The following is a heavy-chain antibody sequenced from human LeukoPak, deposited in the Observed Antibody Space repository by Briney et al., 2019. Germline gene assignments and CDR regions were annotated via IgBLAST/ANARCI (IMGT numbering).Heavy chain of an antibody. CDR1: GFTFSSYA. D-gene: IGHD3-22*01. Sequence: GGSLRLSCAASGFTFSSYAMSWVRQAPGKGLEWVSAISGSGDSTYYADSVKGRFTISRDNSKNTLYLQMNSLRAEDTAVYYCAKAGAYYYDSSGYYLDFDAFDIWGQGTMVTVSS. J-gene: IGHJ3*02. V-gene: IGHV3-23*01. CDR3: AKAGAYYYDSSGYYLDFDAFDI. CDR2: ISGSGDST.